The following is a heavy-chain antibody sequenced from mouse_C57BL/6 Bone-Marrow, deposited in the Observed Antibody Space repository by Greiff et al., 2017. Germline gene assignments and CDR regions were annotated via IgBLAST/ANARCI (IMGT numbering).Heavy chain of an antibody. CDR3: TRDPSSNWFAY. CDR1: GFPFSSYA. CDR2: ISSGGDYI. D-gene: IGHD2-10*02. J-gene: IGHJ3*01. V-gene: IGHV5-9-1*02. Sequence: KLVESGEGLVKPGGSLKLSCAASGFPFSSYAMSWVRQTPEKRLEWVAYISSGGDYIYYAYTVKGRFTISRDNARNTLYLQMSRLKSEDTAMYYCTRDPSSNWFAYWGQGTLVTVSA.